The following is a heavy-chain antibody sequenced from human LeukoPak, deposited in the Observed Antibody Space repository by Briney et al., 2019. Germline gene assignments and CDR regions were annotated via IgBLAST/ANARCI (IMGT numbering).Heavy chain of an antibody. CDR3: ASTYYGSDPEVLKFYGMDV. J-gene: IGHJ6*02. CDR1: GYTFTRYY. V-gene: IGHV1-69*02. Sequence: GASVKVSCTASGYTFTRYYMHWVRQAPGQGLEWMGRIIPILSIANYAQKFQGRVTITADKSTGTAYMELSRLRSEDTAVYYCASTYYGSDPEVLKFYGMDVWGQGTTVTVSS. D-gene: IGHD3-10*01. CDR2: IIPILSIA.